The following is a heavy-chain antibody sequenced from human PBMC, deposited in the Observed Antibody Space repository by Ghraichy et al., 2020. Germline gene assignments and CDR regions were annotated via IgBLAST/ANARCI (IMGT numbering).Heavy chain of an antibody. J-gene: IGHJ4*02. CDR2: IDTDGSST. V-gene: IGHV3-74*01. D-gene: IGHD3-16*01. CDR1: TFTFSSHW. CDR3: VIGESSTSWGYFDY. Sequence: GGSLRLSCAVSTFTFSSHWMHWVRQAPGKGLVWVSRIDTDGSSTTYADSVKGRFTISRDNAKNTLHLQMSSLRAEDTAVYYCVIGESSTSWGYFDYWGQGTLVTVSS.